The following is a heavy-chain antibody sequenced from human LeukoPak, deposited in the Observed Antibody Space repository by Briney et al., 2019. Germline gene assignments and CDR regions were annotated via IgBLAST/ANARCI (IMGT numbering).Heavy chain of an antibody. CDR3: ANNGDRDYGGNYNLFDY. Sequence: PGGSLRLSCAASGFTFSSYAMSWVRQAPGKGLEWVSAISGSGGSTYYADSVKGRFTISRDNSKNTLYLQMNSLRAEDTAVYYCANNGDRDYGGNYNLFDYWGQGTLVTVSS. CDR2: ISGSGGST. J-gene: IGHJ4*02. D-gene: IGHD4-23*01. CDR1: GFTFSSYA. V-gene: IGHV3-23*01.